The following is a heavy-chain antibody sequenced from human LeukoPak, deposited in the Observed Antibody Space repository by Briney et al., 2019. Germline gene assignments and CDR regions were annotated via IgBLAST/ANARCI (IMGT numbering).Heavy chain of an antibody. CDR3: ARDRSGSYPNWFDP. CDR1: GFTFSSYG. Sequence: GGSLRLSCAASGFTFSSYGMSWVRQAPGKGLEWVSAITGNGANTFYADSVKGRFTISRDNTKNTMYLQMNSLRAEDTALYYCARDRSGSYPNWFDPWGQGTLVTVSS. V-gene: IGHV3-23*01. CDR2: ITGNGANT. J-gene: IGHJ5*02. D-gene: IGHD3-10*01.